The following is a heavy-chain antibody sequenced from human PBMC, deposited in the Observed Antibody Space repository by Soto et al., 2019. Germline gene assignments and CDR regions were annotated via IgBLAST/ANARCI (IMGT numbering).Heavy chain of an antibody. D-gene: IGHD6-19*01. V-gene: IGHV3-30*18. CDR3: AKDQCLGCWEWLPRGDAFDI. Sequence: QVQLVESGGGVVQPGRSLRLSCAASGFTFSSYGMHWVRQAPGKGLEWVAVISYDGSNKYYADSVKGRFTISRDNSKNTLYLQMNSLRAEDTGVDYCAKDQCLGCWEWLPRGDAFDIWGQGTMVSVSS. J-gene: IGHJ3*02. CDR2: ISYDGSNK. CDR1: GFTFSSYG.